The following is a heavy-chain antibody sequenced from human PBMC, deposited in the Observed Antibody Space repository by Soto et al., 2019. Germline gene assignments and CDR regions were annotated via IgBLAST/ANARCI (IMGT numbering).Heavy chain of an antibody. J-gene: IGHJ5*02. CDR3: ARDQLYYYDSSGYDP. V-gene: IGHV4-30-4*01. CDR1: GGSISSGDYY. CDR2: IYYSGST. D-gene: IGHD3-22*01. Sequence: KTSETLSLTCTVSGGSISSGDYYWSWIRQPPGKGLEWIGYIYYSGSTYYNPSLKSRVTISVDTSKNQFSLKLSSVTAADTAVYYCARDQLYYYDSSGYDPWGQGTLVTVSS.